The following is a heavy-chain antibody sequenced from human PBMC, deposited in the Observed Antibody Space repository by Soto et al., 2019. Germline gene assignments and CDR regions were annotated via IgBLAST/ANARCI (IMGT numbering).Heavy chain of an antibody. V-gene: IGHV3-30*18. CDR3: AKDRSAGCGGDCSCDS. D-gene: IGHD2-21*02. CDR1: GFTFSRYG. Sequence: QVQLVESGGGVVLPGRSLRLSCVASGFTFSRYGMQWVRQAPGKGLEWVALVSYDGSNKYYGDSVKGRFTISRDNSKYTLYLEIDSLSAEDTAVYYCAKDRSAGCGGDCSCDSWGQGTLVTVSS. J-gene: IGHJ4*02. CDR2: VSYDGSNK.